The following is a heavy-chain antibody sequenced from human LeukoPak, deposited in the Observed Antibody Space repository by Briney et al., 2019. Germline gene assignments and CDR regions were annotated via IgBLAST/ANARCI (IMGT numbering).Heavy chain of an antibody. J-gene: IGHJ4*02. CDR3: AKGVEWLVAGLIDD. V-gene: IGHV3-23*01. CDR2: ISAGGDST. Sequence: GGSLRLSCAASGFTFSTYGMGWVRQAPGKGLAWVSGISAGGDSTYNAESVRGRFTISRDNSKNMLYLQMNSLRVDDTAVYYCAKGVEWLVAGLIDDWGQGTLVSVSS. CDR1: GFTFSTYG. D-gene: IGHD3-3*01.